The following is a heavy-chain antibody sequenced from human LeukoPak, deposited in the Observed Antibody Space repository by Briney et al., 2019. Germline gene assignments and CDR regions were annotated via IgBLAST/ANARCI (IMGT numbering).Heavy chain of an antibody. CDR3: ARLDCSGEVTCYTH. D-gene: IGHD2-15*01. CDR2: VSSDGTT. V-gene: IGHV4-59*08. Sequence: NPSETLSITCSVSGDSVTSYYWNWIRQPPGKGLEWIGYVSSDGTTNYTPSLRSRVIMSVDTANNHISLNLTSLTAADTAIFYCARLDCSGEVTCYTHWGRGTLVTVSS. CDR1: GDSVTSYY. J-gene: IGHJ4*02.